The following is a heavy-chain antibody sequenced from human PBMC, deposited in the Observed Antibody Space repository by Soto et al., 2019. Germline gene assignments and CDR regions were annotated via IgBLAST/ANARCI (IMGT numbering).Heavy chain of an antibody. V-gene: IGHV3-74*01. CDR1: GFTFSSYW. CDR3: ATDFGY. Sequence: EVQLVESGGGLVQPGGSLRLSCAASGFTFSSYWMHWVRQAPGKGLVWVSRINSDGSSTYYADSVKGRSTISRDNAKNTRQLQMNSLRAERTAVYYWATDFGYWGQGTLFTVSS. CDR2: INSDGSST. J-gene: IGHJ4*02.